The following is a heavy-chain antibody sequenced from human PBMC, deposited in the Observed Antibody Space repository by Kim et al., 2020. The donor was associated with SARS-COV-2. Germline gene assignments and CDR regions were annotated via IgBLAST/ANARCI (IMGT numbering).Heavy chain of an antibody. V-gene: IGHV1-46*01. CDR2: INPSGGST. D-gene: IGHD2-2*01. Sequence: ASVKVSCKASGYTFTSYYMHWVRQAPGQGLEWMGIINPSGGSTSYAQKFQGRVTMTRDTSTSTVYMELSSLRSEDTAVYYCARSQPRKPEGSSTSCYWCGMDVWGQGTTVTVSS. CDR1: GYTFTSYY. CDR3: ARSQPRKPEGSSTSCYWCGMDV. J-gene: IGHJ6*02.